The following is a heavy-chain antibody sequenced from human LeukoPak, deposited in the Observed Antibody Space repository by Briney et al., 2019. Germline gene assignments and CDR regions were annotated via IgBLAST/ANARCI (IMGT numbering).Heavy chain of an antibody. CDR1: GFTFSSYG. D-gene: IGHD2-21*02. V-gene: IGHV3-30*12. Sequence: GGSLRLSCAASGFTFSSYGMHWVRQAPGKGLEWVALIPYDGSNKYYADSVKGQFTISRDNSKNTLYLQMNSLRAEDTAVYYCARASGGSGGDYYYYYGMDVWGQGTTVTVSS. CDR3: ARASGGSGGDYYYYYGMDV. J-gene: IGHJ6*02. CDR2: IPYDGSNK.